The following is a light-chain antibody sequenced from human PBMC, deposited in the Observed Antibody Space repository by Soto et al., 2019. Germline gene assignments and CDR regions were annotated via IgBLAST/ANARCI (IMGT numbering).Light chain of an antibody. J-gene: IGLJ1*01. CDR2: DNN. Sequence: QSVLTQPPSVSAAPGQKVTISCSGSDSNIANNYVSWYQQLPGTAPKLLIYDNNQRPSGIPDRFSGSKSGTSATLGITGLQTGDEADYYCGTWDSSLSAGVFGTGTKVTVL. CDR3: GTWDSSLSAGV. CDR1: DSNIANNY. V-gene: IGLV1-51*01.